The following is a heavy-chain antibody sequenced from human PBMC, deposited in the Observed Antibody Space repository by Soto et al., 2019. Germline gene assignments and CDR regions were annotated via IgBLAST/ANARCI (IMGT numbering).Heavy chain of an antibody. CDR3: ARTAAAGKYYYGVDV. V-gene: IGHV5-51*01. D-gene: IGHD6-13*01. J-gene: IGHJ6*02. CDR1: GYKVSTWDNFTSYW. CDR2: IYPGDSDT. Sequence: PGESMKISCMGAGYKVSTWDNFTSYWIGWVRQMPGKGLEWMGIIYPGDSDTRYSPSFQGQVTISADKSISTAYLQWSSLKASDTAIYYCARTAAAGKYYYGVDVWGQGTTVTVSS.